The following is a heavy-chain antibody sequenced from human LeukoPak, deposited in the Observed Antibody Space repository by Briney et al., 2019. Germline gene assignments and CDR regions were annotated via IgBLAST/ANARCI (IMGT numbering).Heavy chain of an antibody. CDR2: INPNSGGT. CDR3: ARDAYYYDSSGYYYNYYGMDV. CDR1: GYTFTGYY. V-gene: IGHV1-2*02. D-gene: IGHD3-22*01. Sequence: ASVKVSCKASGYTFTGYYMHWVRQAPGQGLEWMGWINPNSGGTNYAQKFQGRVTMTRDTPISTAYMELSRLRSDDTAVYYCARDAYYYDSSGYYYNYYGMDVWGQGTTVTVSS. J-gene: IGHJ6*02.